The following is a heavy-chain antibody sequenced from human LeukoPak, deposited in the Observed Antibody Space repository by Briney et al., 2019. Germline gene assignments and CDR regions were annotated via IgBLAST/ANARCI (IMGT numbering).Heavy chain of an antibody. V-gene: IGHV1-2*07. J-gene: IGHJ5*02. Sequence: APVKVSCKASGYTFTGYYMHWVRQAPGQGLEWMGWINPNSGGTNYAHKFQGGVTMTRDTSISTAYMELSRLRSDDTAVYYCARDQSLWFGDNNFDPWGQGTLVTVSS. CDR1: GYTFTGYY. D-gene: IGHD3-10*01. CDR3: ARDQSLWFGDNNFDP. CDR2: INPNSGGT.